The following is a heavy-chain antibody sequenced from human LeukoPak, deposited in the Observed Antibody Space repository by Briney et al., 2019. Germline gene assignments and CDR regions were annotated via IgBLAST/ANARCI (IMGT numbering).Heavy chain of an antibody. V-gene: IGHV4-34*01. CDR2: INHSGST. CDR3: ARRYHY. CDR1: GGSISSYY. Sequence: PSETLSLTCTVSGGSISSYYWSWIRQPPGKGLEWIGEINHSGSTNYNPSLKSRVTISVDTSKNQFSLRLSSVTAADTAVYYCARRYHYWGQGTLVTVSS. D-gene: IGHD1-1*01. J-gene: IGHJ4*02.